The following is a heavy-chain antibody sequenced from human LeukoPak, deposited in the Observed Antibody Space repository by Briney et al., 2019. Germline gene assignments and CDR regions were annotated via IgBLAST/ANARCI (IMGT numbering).Heavy chain of an antibody. CDR2: INHSGST. D-gene: IGHD6-6*01. J-gene: IGHJ4*02. CDR1: GGSFSGYY. CDR3: ARAESWRARSPDY. V-gene: IGHV4-34*01. Sequence: PSETLSLTCAVYGGSFSGYYWSWIRQPPGKGLEWIGEINHSGSTNYNPSLKSRVTISVDTSKNQFSLKLSSVTAADTAVYYCARAESWRARSPDYWGQGTLVTVSS.